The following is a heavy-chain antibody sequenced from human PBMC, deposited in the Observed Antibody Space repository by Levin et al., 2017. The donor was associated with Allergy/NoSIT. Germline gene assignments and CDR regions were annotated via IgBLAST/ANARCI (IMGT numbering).Heavy chain of an antibody. CDR1: GGSISSSSYY. CDR3: ARIAGYYDSSGYRNDAFDI. Sequence: SQTLSLTCTVSGGSISSSSYYWGWIRQPPGKGLEWIGSIYYSGSTYYNPSLKSRVTISVDTSKNQFSLKLSSVTAADTAVYYCARIAGYYDSSGYRNDAFDIWGQGTMVTVSS. CDR2: IYYSGST. V-gene: IGHV4-39*01. J-gene: IGHJ3*02. D-gene: IGHD3-22*01.